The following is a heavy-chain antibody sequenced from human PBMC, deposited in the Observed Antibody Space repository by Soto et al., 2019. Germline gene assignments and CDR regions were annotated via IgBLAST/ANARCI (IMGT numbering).Heavy chain of an antibody. V-gene: IGHV4-34*02. CDR2: INQSGST. CDR1: GASFSGYY. J-gene: IGHJ4*02. Sequence: HQQQWGAGLLKPSETLSLSCAVYGASFSGYYWNWIRQPPGKGLEWIGEINQSGSTNYSPSLKTRVTISVDTSKKQFSLRVSSVTAADTAVYYCARRFSGTGRYFDYWGQGALVTVSS. CDR3: ARRFSGTGRYFDY. D-gene: IGHD1-1*01.